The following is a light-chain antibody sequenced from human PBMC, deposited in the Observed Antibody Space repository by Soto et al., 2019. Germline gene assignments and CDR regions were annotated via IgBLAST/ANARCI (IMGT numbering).Light chain of an antibody. CDR2: AAS. Sequence: QISQSPSSLSASVGDRVTITCRASQSISSYLNWYQQKPGKAPKLLIYAASTLQSGVPSRFSGSGSGTDFTLTISSLQPADFATYYCQQSYNTLPTFGQGTRWIS. CDR3: QQSYNTLPT. J-gene: IGKJ1*01. V-gene: IGKV1-39*01. CDR1: QSISSY.